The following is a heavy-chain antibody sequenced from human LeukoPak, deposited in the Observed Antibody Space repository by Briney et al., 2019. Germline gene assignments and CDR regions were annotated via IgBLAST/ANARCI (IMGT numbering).Heavy chain of an antibody. CDR3: ARWVTPNALDI. V-gene: IGHV3-74*01. CDR2: MSSDGSNI. CDR1: GFTLSSYW. J-gene: IGHJ3*02. Sequence: GGSLRLSCAASGFTLSSYWMHWVRQAPGKGLAWVSRMSSDGSNIRYVDSVKGRFTISRDSAKNTLYLQMNSLRAEDTAVHYCARWVTPNALDIWGQGTMVTVSS. D-gene: IGHD4-23*01.